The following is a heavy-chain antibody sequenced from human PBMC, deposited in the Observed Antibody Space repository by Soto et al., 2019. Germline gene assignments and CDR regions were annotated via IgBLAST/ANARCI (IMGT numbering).Heavy chain of an antibody. CDR1: GYTFTNYA. V-gene: IGHV1-3*05. CDR3: ASSATTADYYYGMDV. J-gene: IGHJ6*02. Sequence: QVQLVQSGAEEKKPGASVKVSGKASGYTFTNYAMHWVRQAPGQRLEWMGWINAGNGNTKYSQKFQGRVTITRDTAASTAYMELSSLTSEDTAVYHCASSATTADYYYGMDVWGQGTKVTVSS. D-gene: IGHD1-26*01. CDR2: INAGNGNT.